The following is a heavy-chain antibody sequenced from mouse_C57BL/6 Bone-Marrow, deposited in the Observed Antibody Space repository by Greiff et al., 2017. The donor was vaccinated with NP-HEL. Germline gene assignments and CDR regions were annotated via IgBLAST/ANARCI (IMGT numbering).Heavy chain of an antibody. D-gene: IGHD2-4*01. J-gene: IGHJ3*01. CDR3: ARWGYDYSAY. CDR1: GYTFTSYG. Sequence: VQLQESGAELARPGASVKLSCKASGYTFTSYGISWVKQRTGQGLEWIGEIYPRSGNTYYNEKFKGKATLTADKSSSTAYMELRSLTSEDSAVYFCARWGYDYSAYWGQGTLVTVSA. CDR2: IYPRSGNT. V-gene: IGHV1-81*01.